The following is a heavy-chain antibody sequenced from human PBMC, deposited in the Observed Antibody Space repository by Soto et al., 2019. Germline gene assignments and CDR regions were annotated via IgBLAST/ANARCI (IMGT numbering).Heavy chain of an antibody. CDR2: ISYDGSNK. CDR1: GFTFSSYG. CDR3: AKQVTPHSSGWPDAFDI. J-gene: IGHJ3*02. Sequence: QVQLVESGGGVVQPGRSLRLSCAVSGFTFSSYGMHWVRQAPGKGLEWVAVISYDGSNKYYADSVKGRFTISRDNSKNTLHLQMNSLRAADTAVYYCAKQVTPHSSGWPDAFDIWGQGTMVSVSS. D-gene: IGHD6-19*01. V-gene: IGHV3-30*18.